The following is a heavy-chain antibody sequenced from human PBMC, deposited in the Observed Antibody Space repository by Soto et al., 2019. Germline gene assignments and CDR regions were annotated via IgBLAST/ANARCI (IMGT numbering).Heavy chain of an antibody. D-gene: IGHD3-3*01. J-gene: IGHJ3*02. CDR2: INPATGAA. CDR3: ARGGGVGVAGSAAFDM. Sequence: QLHLVQSGAVVKKPGASVTVSCSASGYPVTAYYMHWGRQAPGRGLEWMGGINPATGAAKYTQRFPGRATLPRDTSTRTVFMELSGLTSEDTAVFYCARGGGVGVAGSAAFDMWGQGTLVTVSS. CDR1: GYPVTAYY. V-gene: IGHV1-2*02.